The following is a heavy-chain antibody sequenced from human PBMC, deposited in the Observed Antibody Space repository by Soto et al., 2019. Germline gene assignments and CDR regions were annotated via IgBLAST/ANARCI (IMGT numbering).Heavy chain of an antibody. CDR2: IYHSWST. V-gene: IGHV4-4*02. CDR1: GGSISGSNW. J-gene: IGHJ3*02. Sequence: QVQLQESGPGLVKPSGTLSLTCAVSGGSISGSNWWSWVRQPPGKGLEWIGGIYHSWSTNYNPSLKSRVTITVDKSKNQFSLRLSSVTAADKAGYYCAILRGYGADDAFDIWGQGTMVTVSS. D-gene: IGHD4-17*01. CDR3: AILRGYGADDAFDI.